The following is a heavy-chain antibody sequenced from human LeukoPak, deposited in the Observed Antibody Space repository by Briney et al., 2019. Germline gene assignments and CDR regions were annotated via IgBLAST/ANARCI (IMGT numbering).Heavy chain of an antibody. CDR1: GYTLTSYF. Sequence: GASVEVSCKASGYTLTSYFMHWGRQPPGQGLKWMGVINPSGGSTSYSQKFQGRLTLTRDTSTSTVYMELSSLRSDDTAVYYCAREQGYGDNVGTWGQGTLVTVSS. V-gene: IGHV1-46*01. CDR3: AREQGYGDNVGT. CDR2: INPSGGST. D-gene: IGHD4-17*01. J-gene: IGHJ4*02.